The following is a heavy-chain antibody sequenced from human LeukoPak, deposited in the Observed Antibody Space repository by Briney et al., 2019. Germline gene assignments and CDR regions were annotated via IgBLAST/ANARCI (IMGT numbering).Heavy chain of an antibody. CDR1: GYSISSGYY. V-gene: IGHV4-38-2*02. CDR3: AREEWPQLAPFDY. D-gene: IGHD6-13*01. Sequence: EPSETLSLTCAVSGYSISSGYYWGWIRQPPGKGLEWIGSIYTSESTNYNPSLKSRVTMSVDTSKNQFSLKLSSVTAADTAVYYCAREEWPQLAPFDYWGQGTLVTVSS. J-gene: IGHJ4*02. CDR2: IYTSEST.